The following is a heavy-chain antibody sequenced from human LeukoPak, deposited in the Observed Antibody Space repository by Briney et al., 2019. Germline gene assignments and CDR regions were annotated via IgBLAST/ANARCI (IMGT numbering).Heavy chain of an antibody. V-gene: IGHV3-9*01. Sequence: GGSLRLSCAASGFTFDDYAMHWVRQAPGKGLEWVSGISWNSGSIGYADSVKGRFTISRDNAKNSLYLQMNSLRAEDTAVYYCANHLACGSTSCPPFDDWGQGTLVTVSS. CDR3: ANHLACGSTSCPPFDD. CDR2: ISWNSGSI. J-gene: IGHJ4*02. D-gene: IGHD2-2*01. CDR1: GFTFDDYA.